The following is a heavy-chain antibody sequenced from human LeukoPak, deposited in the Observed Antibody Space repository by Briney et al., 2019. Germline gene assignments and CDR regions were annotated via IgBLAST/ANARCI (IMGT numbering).Heavy chain of an antibody. Sequence: ASVKVSCKASGYTFNGYYKHWVRQAPGQGLEWMGWINPNSGGTNYAQKFQGRVTMTRDTSISTAYMELSSLRSEDTAVYYCARAYLRRIVVPPGGPFDYWGQGTLVTVSS. D-gene: IGHD2-2*01. V-gene: IGHV1-2*02. CDR3: ARAYLRRIVVPPGGPFDY. CDR2: INPNSGGT. J-gene: IGHJ4*02. CDR1: GYTFNGYY.